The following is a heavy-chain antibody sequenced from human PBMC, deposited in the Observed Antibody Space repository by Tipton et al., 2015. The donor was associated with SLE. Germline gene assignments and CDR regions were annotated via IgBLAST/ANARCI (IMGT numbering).Heavy chain of an antibody. CDR1: GYTFTSYG. CDR3: ARGSRRLGFDY. J-gene: IGHJ4*02. CDR2: ISAYNADT. Sequence: QSGAEVKKPGASVKVSCKASGYTFTSYGIGWVRQAPGQGLEWMGWISAYNADTYFAQKFQGRVTMSTDTSTRTSYMELRSLRSDDTAVYYCARGSRRLGFDYWGQGTLVTVSS. D-gene: IGHD3-16*01. V-gene: IGHV1-18*01.